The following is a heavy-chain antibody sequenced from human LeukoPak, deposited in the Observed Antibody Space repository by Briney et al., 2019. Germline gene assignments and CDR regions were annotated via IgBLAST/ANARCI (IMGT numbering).Heavy chain of an antibody. Sequence: SETLSLTCTVPGYSISSGYYWGWIRQPPGKGLEWIGSIYYSGSTYYNPSLKSRVTISLDTSKNQFPLKLNSVTAADTAVYYCARVISSSRIFDLWGRGTLVTVSS. J-gene: IGHJ2*01. CDR1: GYSISSGYY. CDR3: ARVISSSRIFDL. D-gene: IGHD6-13*01. V-gene: IGHV4-38-2*02. CDR2: IYYSGST.